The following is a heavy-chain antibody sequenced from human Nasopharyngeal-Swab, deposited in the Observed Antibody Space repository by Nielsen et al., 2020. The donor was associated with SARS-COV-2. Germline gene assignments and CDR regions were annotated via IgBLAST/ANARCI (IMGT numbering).Heavy chain of an antibody. J-gene: IGHJ4*02. Sequence: GESLKISCAASGFTFSNYDMSWVRQAPGKGLEWVSNIRGSTTGTYYAASVRGRFTISRDNSNNTLYLQMNSLRADDTARYYCATQNFDYWGQGTLVTVSS. CDR2: IRGSTTGT. CDR3: ATQNFDY. V-gene: IGHV3-23*01. CDR1: GFTFSNYD.